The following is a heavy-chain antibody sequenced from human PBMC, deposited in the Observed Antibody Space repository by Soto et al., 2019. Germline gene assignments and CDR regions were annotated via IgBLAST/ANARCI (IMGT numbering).Heavy chain of an antibody. CDR2: IIPVFRSA. V-gene: IGHV1-69*13. D-gene: IGHD2-8*01. J-gene: IGHJ6*04. CDR3: ARRYCASDNCPLFYYFVDL. Sequence: ASVKVSCKASGGTFNKFAFSWVRQAPGQGFEWMGGIIPVFRSANYAQRFRGRITITADEYTSTVYLYLNDLRSDDTAVYYCARRYCASDNCPLFYYFVDLWGVGTTVTVSS. CDR1: GGTFNKFA.